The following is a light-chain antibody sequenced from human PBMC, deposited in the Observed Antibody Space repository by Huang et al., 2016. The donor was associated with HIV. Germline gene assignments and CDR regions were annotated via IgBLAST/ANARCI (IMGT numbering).Light chain of an antibody. CDR1: QSVGTY. J-gene: IGKJ4*01. CDR3: QQRSDWPPRLT. CDR2: DAT. V-gene: IGKV3-11*01. Sequence: EIVLTQSPATLSLSPGERATLSCRASQSVGTYLTWYQQKPGQPPRLLIYDATNRATVIPARFSGSGSGTDFTLTISSLEPEDFALYYCQQRSDWPPRLTFGGGTKVEI.